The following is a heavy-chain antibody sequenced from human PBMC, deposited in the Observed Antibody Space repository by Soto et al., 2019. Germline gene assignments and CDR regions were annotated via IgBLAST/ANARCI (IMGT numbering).Heavy chain of an antibody. CDR1: GYTFTSYG. CDR3: ARDSPPVDY. V-gene: IGHV1-18*01. Sequence: QVQLVQSGAEVKKPGASVKVSCKASGYTFTSYGISWVRQAPGQGLEWMGWISAYNGNTKYAQKLQGRVTKTTDTSTSTAYMETRRLRSDDTAGYYSARDSPPVDYWGQGTLVTVSS. J-gene: IGHJ4*02. CDR2: ISAYNGNT.